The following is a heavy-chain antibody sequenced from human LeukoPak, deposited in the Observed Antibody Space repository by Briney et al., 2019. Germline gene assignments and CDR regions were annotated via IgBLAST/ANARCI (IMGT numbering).Heavy chain of an antibody. J-gene: IGHJ4*02. CDR3: ARDGRNYYDSSGYYPADY. CDR2: IIPILGIA. D-gene: IGHD3-22*01. CDR1: GGTFSSYA. Sequence: SVKVSCKASGGTFSSYAISWVRQAPGQGLEWMGRIIPILGIANYAQKFQGRVTITADKSTSTAYMELSSLRSEDTAAYYCARDGRNYYDSSGYYPADYWGQGTLVTVSS. V-gene: IGHV1-69*04.